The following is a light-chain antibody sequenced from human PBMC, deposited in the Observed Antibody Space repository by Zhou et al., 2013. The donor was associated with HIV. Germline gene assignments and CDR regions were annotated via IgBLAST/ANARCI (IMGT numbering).Light chain of an antibody. J-gene: IGKJ5*01. Sequence: EIVMTQSPATLSVSPGESATLSCRSSQSVSSHLAWYQQKPGQTPRLLIYGASTRATGIPAGSVAVGLGQSSLSPSAACSLKTLLIFYXQHYNNWPITFGQGTRLEI. V-gene: IGKV3-15*01. CDR2: GAS. CDR1: QSVSSH. CDR3: QHYNNWPIT.